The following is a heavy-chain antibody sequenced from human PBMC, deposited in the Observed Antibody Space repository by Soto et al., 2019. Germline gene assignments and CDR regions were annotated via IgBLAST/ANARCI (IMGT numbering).Heavy chain of an antibody. D-gene: IGHD2-2*01. CDR1: GDSVSSNSVV. CDR2: TYYRSKWST. Sequence: PSQTLSLTCAISGDSVSSNSVVWNWIRQSPSRGLEWLGRTYYRSKWSTDYAGSVKSRITIYSDTSKNQFSLQLNSVTPEDTAVYYCARGIPVIGTSGFDYWGQGTLVTVSS. CDR3: ARGIPVIGTSGFDY. V-gene: IGHV6-1*01. J-gene: IGHJ4*02.